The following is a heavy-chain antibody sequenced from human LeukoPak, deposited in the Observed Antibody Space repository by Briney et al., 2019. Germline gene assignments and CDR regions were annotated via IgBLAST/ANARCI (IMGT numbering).Heavy chain of an antibody. J-gene: IGHJ3*02. CDR3: AKALWTKYCSSTSCPNDAFDI. D-gene: IGHD2-2*01. V-gene: IGHV3-9*03. CDR2: ISWNSGST. CDR1: GFTFDDYA. Sequence: GGSLRLSCAASGFTFDDYAMHWVRQAPGKGLEWVSGISWNSGSTGYADSVKGRFTISRDNAKNSLYLQMNSLRAEDMALYYCAKALWTKYCSSTSCPNDAFDIWGQGTMVTVSS.